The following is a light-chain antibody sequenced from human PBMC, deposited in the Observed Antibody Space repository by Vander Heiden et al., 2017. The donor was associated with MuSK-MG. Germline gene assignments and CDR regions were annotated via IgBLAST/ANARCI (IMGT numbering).Light chain of an antibody. CDR3: QQDYSTPRT. Sequence: VMTQSPYSLALSLGERATINCKSSQSGFYSSNSKNYLDWYQKKPGQPPKLLISWASIRESGVPDRFRGSGSGTDFTLTISSLQAEDVAVYYCQQDYSTPRTFGQGTKVEIK. V-gene: IGKV4-1*01. J-gene: IGKJ1*01. CDR1: QSGFYSSNSKNY. CDR2: WAS.